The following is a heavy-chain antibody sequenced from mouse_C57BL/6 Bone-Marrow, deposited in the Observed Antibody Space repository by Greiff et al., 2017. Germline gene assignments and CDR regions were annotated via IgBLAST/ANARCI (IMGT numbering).Heavy chain of an antibody. CDR2: ISDGGSYT. Sequence: EVQLVESGGGLVKPGGSLKLSCAASGFTFSSYAMSWVRQTPVKRLEWVATISDGGSYTYYPDNVKGRFTISRDNAKNTLYLKMSQLKSEDTAIYYCARERLDYFVYWGQGTTLTVSS. V-gene: IGHV5-4*01. J-gene: IGHJ2*01. D-gene: IGHD2-4*01. CDR1: GFTFSSYA. CDR3: ARERLDYFVY.